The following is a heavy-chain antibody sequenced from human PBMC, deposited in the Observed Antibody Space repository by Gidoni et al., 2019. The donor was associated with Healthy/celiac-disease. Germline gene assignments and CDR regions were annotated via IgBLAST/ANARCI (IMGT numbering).Heavy chain of an antibody. V-gene: IGHV4-31*03. CDR1: GGSISSGCYY. D-gene: IGHD3-22*01. CDR2: NYYSGST. J-gene: IGHJ4*02. Sequence: QVQLQESGPGLVKPSQTLSIPRTVPGGSISSGCYYWSWIRQHPGQGLEWIGYNYYSGSTYYNPSLKSRVTISVDTSKNQFSLKLSAVAAADTAVYYCAREYNYYDSSGYYWGQGTLVTVSS. CDR3: AREYNYYDSSGYY.